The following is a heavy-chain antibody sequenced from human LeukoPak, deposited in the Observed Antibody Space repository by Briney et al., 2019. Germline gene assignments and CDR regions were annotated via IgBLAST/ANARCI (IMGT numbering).Heavy chain of an antibody. J-gene: IGHJ4*02. V-gene: IGHV4-4*07. Sequence: SETLSLTCTVSGGSISSYYWSWIRQPAGEGLEWIGRIYTTGSTNYNPSLKSRVTISVDTSENQFSLRLSSVTAADTAVYYCARGSLGREVSAFFKNWGQGILVTVSS. D-gene: IGHD5/OR15-5a*01. CDR2: IYTTGST. CDR1: GGSISSYY. CDR3: ARGSLGREVSAFFKN.